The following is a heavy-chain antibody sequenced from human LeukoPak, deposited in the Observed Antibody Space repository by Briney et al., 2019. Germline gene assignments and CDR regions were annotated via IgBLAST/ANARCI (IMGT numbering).Heavy chain of an antibody. CDR1: GGTLSSYA. D-gene: IGHD3-10*01. CDR2: IIPIFGTA. Sequence: ASVKVSCKASGGTLSSYAISWVRQAPGQGLEWMGGIIPIFGTANYAQKFQGRVTITANESTSTAYMELSSLRSEDTAVYYCAGNYYGSGSYPDYWGQGTLVTVSS. J-gene: IGHJ4*02. V-gene: IGHV1-69*13. CDR3: AGNYYGSGSYPDY.